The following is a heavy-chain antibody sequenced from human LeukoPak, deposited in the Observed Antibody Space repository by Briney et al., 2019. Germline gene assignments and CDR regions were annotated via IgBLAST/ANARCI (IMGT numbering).Heavy chain of an antibody. CDR3: ARDGRQLVRFAY. CDR1: GFTFSSYS. CDR2: ISSSSSYI. V-gene: IGHV3-21*01. D-gene: IGHD6-13*01. Sequence: GGSLRLSCAASGFTFSSYSMNWVRRAPGKGLEWVSSISSSSSYIYYADSVKGRFTISRDNAKNSLYLQMNSLRAEDTAVYYCARDGRQLVRFAYWGQGTLVTVSS. J-gene: IGHJ4*02.